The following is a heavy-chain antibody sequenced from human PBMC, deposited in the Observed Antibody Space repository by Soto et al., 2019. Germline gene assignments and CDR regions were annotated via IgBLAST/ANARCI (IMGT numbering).Heavy chain of an antibody. J-gene: IGHJ5*02. D-gene: IGHD3-16*01. CDR1: GFTLSNSG. V-gene: IGHV3-30*18. CDR3: VKGPDNWDDSNWFDP. Sequence: QVQVMESGGGVVQPGRSLRISCAASGFTLSNSGIHWVRQAPGKGLEWVAAVCFHGSGEYYADSVKDRFTISSDSSKNMVYLQMNSLRADDTAVYHCVKGPDNWDDSNWFDPWGQGILVTVSS. CDR2: VCFHGSGE.